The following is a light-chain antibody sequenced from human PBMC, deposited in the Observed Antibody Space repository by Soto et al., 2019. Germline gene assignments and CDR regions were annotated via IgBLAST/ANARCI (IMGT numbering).Light chain of an antibody. CDR1: SSDVGAYNY. Sequence: QSALTQPPSASGSPGQSVTISCTGTSSDVGAYNYVSWYQLHAGKAPKLIVYEVGKRPSDVPDRFSASKSGNTASLTVSGLQTEDEADYYCSSYAGSNNYVFGIGTKLTVL. CDR2: EVG. J-gene: IGLJ1*01. CDR3: SSYAGSNNYV. V-gene: IGLV2-8*01.